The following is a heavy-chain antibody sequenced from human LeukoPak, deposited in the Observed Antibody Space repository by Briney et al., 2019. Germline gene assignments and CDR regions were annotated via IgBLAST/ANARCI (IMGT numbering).Heavy chain of an antibody. Sequence: GGPLRLSCVVSGFSVSDHYMSWVRQAPGKGLQWLSVIFADDLTYYEDSIKGRFTIPRDRSQNTLYLQMKSLRAEDTAVYYCARGAMSTFARFDSWGQGTLVSVSS. D-gene: IGHD2/OR15-2a*01. V-gene: IGHV3-53*01. J-gene: IGHJ4*02. CDR1: GFSVSDHY. CDR3: ARGAMSTFARFDS. CDR2: IFADDLT.